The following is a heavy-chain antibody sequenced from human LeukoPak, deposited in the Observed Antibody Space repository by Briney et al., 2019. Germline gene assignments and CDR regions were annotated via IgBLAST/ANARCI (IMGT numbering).Heavy chain of an antibody. Sequence: PGRSLRLSCAASGFTVSSNYMSWVRQAPGKGLEWVSVIYSGGSTYYADSVKGRFTISRDNSKNTLYLQMNSLRAEDTAVYYCATQSTTYCSSTSCYYYYYGMDVWGKGTTVTVSS. J-gene: IGHJ6*04. D-gene: IGHD2-2*01. CDR3: ATQSTTYCSSTSCYYYYYGMDV. V-gene: IGHV3-53*01. CDR1: GFTVSSNY. CDR2: IYSGGST.